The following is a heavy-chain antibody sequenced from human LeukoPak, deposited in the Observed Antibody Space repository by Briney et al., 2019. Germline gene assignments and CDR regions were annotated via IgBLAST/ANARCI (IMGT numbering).Heavy chain of an antibody. CDR3: ARATDYGESISSLYFYFDL. D-gene: IGHD4-17*01. CDR2: INWNGGST. V-gene: IGHV3-20*04. Sequence: GGSLRLSCAASGFTFDDYGMSWVRQAPGKGLEWVSGINWNGGSTGYADSVKGRFTISRGNAKNSLYLQMNSLRAEDTGVYYCARATDYGESISSLYFYFDLWGQGTLVTVSS. J-gene: IGHJ4*02. CDR1: GFTFDDYG.